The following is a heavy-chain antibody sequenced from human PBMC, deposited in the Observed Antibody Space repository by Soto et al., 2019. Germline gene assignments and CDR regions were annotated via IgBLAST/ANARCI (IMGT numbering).Heavy chain of an antibody. V-gene: IGHV4-39*07. CDR2: INHSGST. D-gene: IGHD1-1*01. CDR3: ARPNNSLTVERAFDI. Sequence: SETLSLSCTVSGGSISSSSYYWGWIRQPPGKGPEWIGEINHSGSTNYNPSLKSRVTISVDTSKNQFSLKLSSVTAADTAVYYCARPNNSLTVERAFDIWGQGTMVTVSS. CDR1: GGSISSSSYY. J-gene: IGHJ3*02.